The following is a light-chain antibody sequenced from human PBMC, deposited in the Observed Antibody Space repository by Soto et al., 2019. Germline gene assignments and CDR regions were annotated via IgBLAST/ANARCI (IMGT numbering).Light chain of an antibody. CDR2: EAS. J-gene: IGKJ5*01. V-gene: IGKV1-33*01. Sequence: DIQMTQSPSSLSASVGDRVTITCQASQDIRKYLNWYQQKPGKAPKLLIYEASKLETGVPARFSGSGVGTDFTFTISSLQPADIATYYCQRYDNVFGQGTRLEIK. CDR1: QDIRKY. CDR3: QRYDNV.